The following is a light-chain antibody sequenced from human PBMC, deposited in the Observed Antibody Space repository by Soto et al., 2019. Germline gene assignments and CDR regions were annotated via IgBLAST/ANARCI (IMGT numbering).Light chain of an antibody. Sequence: EIVLTQSPDTLTLSPGEIATLSCRASQSIRSGRLAWYQQKPGQAPRLVIFDASNRASGTPERFTGSGSGTDFTLTIARLESEDFAVYYCQEYHGSPVTFGLGTRLEIK. CDR1: QSIRSGR. CDR2: DAS. J-gene: IGKJ5*01. V-gene: IGKV3-20*01. CDR3: QEYHGSPVT.